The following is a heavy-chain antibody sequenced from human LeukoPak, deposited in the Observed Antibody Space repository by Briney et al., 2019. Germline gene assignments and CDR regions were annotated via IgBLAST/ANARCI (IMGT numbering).Heavy chain of an antibody. CDR2: ITGSGGTT. D-gene: IGHD1-26*01. J-gene: IGHJ4*02. Sequence: SGGSLRLSCAVSGFPFSTYGMSWVRQAPGKGLEWVSTITGSGGTTYYADSVKGRFTISRDNSKNTLYLQMNSLRAEDTAVYYCAKDRMGATIYFDYWGQGTLVTVSS. V-gene: IGHV3-23*01. CDR3: AKDRMGATIYFDY. CDR1: GFPFSTYG.